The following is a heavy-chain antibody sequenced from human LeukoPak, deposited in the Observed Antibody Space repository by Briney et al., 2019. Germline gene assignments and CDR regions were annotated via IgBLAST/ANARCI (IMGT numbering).Heavy chain of an antibody. D-gene: IGHD3-3*01. V-gene: IGHV1-58*01. Sequence: SVKVSCKASGFTFTSSAVQWVRQARGQRLEWIGWIVVGSGNTNYAQKFQERVTITRDMSTSTAYMELSSLRSEDTAVYYCAAASYYDFWSGYYYYMDVWGKGTTVTVSS. CDR1: GFTFTSSA. CDR2: IVVGSGNT. J-gene: IGHJ6*03. CDR3: AAASYYDFWSGYYYYMDV.